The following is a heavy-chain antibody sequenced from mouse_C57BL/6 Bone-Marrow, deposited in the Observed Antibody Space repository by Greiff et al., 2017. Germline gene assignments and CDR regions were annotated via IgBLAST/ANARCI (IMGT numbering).Heavy chain of an antibody. CDR1: GYTFTSYW. V-gene: IGHV1-69*01. J-gene: IGHJ2*01. Sequence: VQLQQPGAVLVRPGASVKLSCKASGYTFTSYWMHWVKQRPGQGLEWIGEIDPADSYTNYNQKFKGKSTLTVDKSASTAYMQLSSLTSEDSAVYYCAREVYYGSLYYFDYWGQGTTLTVSS. D-gene: IGHD1-1*01. CDR3: AREVYYGSLYYFDY. CDR2: IDPADSYT.